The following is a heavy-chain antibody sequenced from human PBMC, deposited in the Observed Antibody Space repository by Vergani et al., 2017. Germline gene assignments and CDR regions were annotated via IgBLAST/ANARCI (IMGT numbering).Heavy chain of an antibody. CDR2: INTNTGNP. D-gene: IGHD2-2*01. V-gene: IGHV7-4-1*02. J-gene: IGHJ6*02. CDR3: ARASLYCSSTSCYVDYYYYGMDV. Sequence: QVQLVQSGSELKKPGASVKVSCKASGYTFTNYAMNWVRQAPGQGLEWMGWINTNTGNPTYAQGFTGRFVFSLDTSVSTAYLQISSLKAEDTAVYYCARASLYCSSTSCYVDYYYYGMDVWGQGTTVTVSS. CDR1: GYTFTNYA.